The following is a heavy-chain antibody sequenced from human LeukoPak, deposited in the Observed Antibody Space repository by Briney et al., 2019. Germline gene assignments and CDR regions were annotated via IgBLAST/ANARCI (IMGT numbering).Heavy chain of an antibody. J-gene: IGHJ4*02. CDR2: IYFSGST. V-gene: IGHV4-39*01. Sequence: SETLSLTCTVSGGSVSSSSSYWGCIRQPPGKGLEWIGVIYFSGSTYYNPSLESRVTISIDTSKSQFSLKLSSVSAADTAVYYCARITYAGRYFDYWGQGTLVTVS. CDR3: ARITYAGRYFDY. CDR1: GGSVSSSSSY. D-gene: IGHD2-2*01.